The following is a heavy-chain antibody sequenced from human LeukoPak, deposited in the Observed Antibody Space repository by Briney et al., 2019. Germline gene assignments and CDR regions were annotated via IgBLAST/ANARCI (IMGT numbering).Heavy chain of an antibody. J-gene: IGHJ4*02. CDR2: TYYSGST. Sequence: SETLSLTCTVSGASISSYYWSWIRQPPGKGLEWIGYTYYSGSTNYNPSLKSRVTISVDTSKNQFSLKLSSVTAADTAVYYCARQGADVDTAIRHWGQGTLVTVSS. CDR1: GASISSYY. CDR3: ARQGADVDTAIRH. D-gene: IGHD5-18*01. V-gene: IGHV4-59*08.